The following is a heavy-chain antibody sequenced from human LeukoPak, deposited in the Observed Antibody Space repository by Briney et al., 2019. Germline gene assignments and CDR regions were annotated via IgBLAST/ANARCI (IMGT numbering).Heavy chain of an antibody. CDR2: IYSGGST. Sequence: GGSLRLSCAASGFTVSSNYMSWVRQAPGKGLEWVSVIYSGGSTYYADSVKGRFTISRDNSKNTLYLQMNSLRAEDTAVYYCARTQPVWGSYRPYYFDYRGQGTLVTVSS. CDR3: ARTQPVWGSYRPYYFDY. J-gene: IGHJ4*02. V-gene: IGHV3-53*01. D-gene: IGHD3-16*02. CDR1: GFTVSSNY.